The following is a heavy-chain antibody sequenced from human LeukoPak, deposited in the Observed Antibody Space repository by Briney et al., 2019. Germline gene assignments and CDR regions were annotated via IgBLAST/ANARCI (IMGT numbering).Heavy chain of an antibody. D-gene: IGHD3-16*01. CDR1: GFTFSDSW. CDR3: ATYTHWVAGDV. Sequence: GGSLRLSCAASGFTFSDSWMSWVRQAPGKGLEGVANMNQDGSAKGYVDSVKGRFTISRDNARNSLYLQMSSLRPEDTAVYYCATYTHWVAGDVWGQGTTVTVSS. J-gene: IGHJ6*02. V-gene: IGHV3-7*01. CDR2: MNQDGSAK.